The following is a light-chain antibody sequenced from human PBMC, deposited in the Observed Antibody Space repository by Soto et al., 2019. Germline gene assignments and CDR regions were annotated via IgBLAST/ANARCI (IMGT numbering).Light chain of an antibody. CDR2: GAS. Sequence: EIVLTQSPGTLSLSPGERATLSCRASQSVSSSYLAWYQQKPGQAPRLLIYGASSRATGIPDRFSGSGSGTGFTLTISRLGPGNCGADLLQLYGNSPPFTFGQGTKVEIK. V-gene: IGKV3-20*01. CDR3: QLYGNSPPFT. CDR1: QSVSSSY. J-gene: IGKJ2*01.